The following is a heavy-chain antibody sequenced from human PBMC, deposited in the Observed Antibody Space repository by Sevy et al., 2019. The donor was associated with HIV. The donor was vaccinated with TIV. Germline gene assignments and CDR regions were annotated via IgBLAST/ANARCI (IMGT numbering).Heavy chain of an antibody. D-gene: IGHD3-16*01. Sequence: GGSLRLSCVASGFTFNNFWMAWVRQAPGKGLEWFANIKQDGSESTHVGSVKGRFTISRDNAKNSLYLQMNSLTAEDMAVYYCARDVGGGYFDYWGQGTLVTVSS. CDR3: ARDVGGGYFDY. CDR1: GFTFNNFW. J-gene: IGHJ4*01. CDR2: IKQDGSES. V-gene: IGHV3-7*03.